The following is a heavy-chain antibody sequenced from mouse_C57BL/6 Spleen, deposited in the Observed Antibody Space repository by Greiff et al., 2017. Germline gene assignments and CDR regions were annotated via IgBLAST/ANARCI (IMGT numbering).Heavy chain of an antibody. D-gene: IGHD1-1*01. V-gene: IGHV8-12*01. Sequence: QVTLKESGPGILQSSQTLSLTCSFSGFSLSTSGMGVSWIRQPSGKGLEWLAHIYWDDDKRYNPSLKSRLTISKDTSRNQVFLKITSVDTADTATYYCARSTSLLRYAMDYWGQGTSVTVSS. CDR2: IYWDDDK. J-gene: IGHJ4*01. CDR3: ARSTSLLRYAMDY. CDR1: GFSLSTSGMG.